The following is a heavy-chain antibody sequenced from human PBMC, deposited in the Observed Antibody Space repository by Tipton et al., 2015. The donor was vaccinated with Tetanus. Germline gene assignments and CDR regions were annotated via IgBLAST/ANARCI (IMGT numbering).Heavy chain of an antibody. CDR2: IYYSGST. D-gene: IGHD3-22*01. J-gene: IGHJ4*02. CDR1: GGSISSYY. Sequence: TLSLTCTVSGGSISSYYWSWIRQPPGKGLEWIGYIYYSGSTNYNPSLKSRVTISVDTSKNQFSLKLRSVTAADTAVYYCARYYDSSGYYRRRYTSSFDYWGQGTLVTVSS. V-gene: IGHV4-59*01. CDR3: ARYYDSSGYYRRRYTSSFDY.